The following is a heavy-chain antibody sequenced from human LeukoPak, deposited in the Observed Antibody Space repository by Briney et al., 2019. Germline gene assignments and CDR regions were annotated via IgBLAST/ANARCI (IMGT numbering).Heavy chain of an antibody. CDR1: GGPISSYY. CDR3: ARHYISSGWYWGYFDY. J-gene: IGHJ4*02. CDR2: IYYSGST. D-gene: IGHD6-19*01. Sequence: SETLSLTCTVSGGPISSYYWSWIRQPPGKGLEWIGYIYYSGSTNYNPSLKSRVTISVDTSKNQFSLKLSSVTAADTAVYYCARHYISSGWYWGYFDYWGQGTLVTVSS. V-gene: IGHV4-59*08.